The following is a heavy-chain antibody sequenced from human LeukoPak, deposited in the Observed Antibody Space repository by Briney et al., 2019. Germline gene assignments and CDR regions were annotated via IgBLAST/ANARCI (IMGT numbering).Heavy chain of an antibody. Sequence: ASVKVSCKASGYTFTSYDINWVRQATGQGLEWMGWMNPNSGNTGYAQEFQGRVTMTRNTSISTAYMELSSLRSEDTAVYYCARVADDDYGDYYYYGMDVWGQGTTVTVSS. CDR2: MNPNSGNT. D-gene: IGHD4-17*01. CDR3: ARVADDDYGDYYYYGMDV. J-gene: IGHJ6*02. V-gene: IGHV1-8*01. CDR1: GYTFTSYD.